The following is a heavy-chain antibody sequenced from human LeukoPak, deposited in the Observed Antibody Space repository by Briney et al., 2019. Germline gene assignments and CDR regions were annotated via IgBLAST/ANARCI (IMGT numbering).Heavy chain of an antibody. Sequence: PGGSLRLSCAASGFTFSSYAMHWVRQAPGKGLEWVAVISYDGSKKYYADSVKGRFTISRDNSKNTLYLQMNSLRAEDTAVYYCAKEGRGTDYSDPPGIDYWGQGTLVTVSS. D-gene: IGHD4-17*01. CDR3: AKEGRGTDYSDPPGIDY. CDR1: GFTFSSYA. V-gene: IGHV3-30-3*01. J-gene: IGHJ4*02. CDR2: ISYDGSKK.